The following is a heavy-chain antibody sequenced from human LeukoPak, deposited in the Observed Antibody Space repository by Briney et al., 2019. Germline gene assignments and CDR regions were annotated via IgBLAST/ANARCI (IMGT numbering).Heavy chain of an antibody. V-gene: IGHV4-59*01. D-gene: IGHD6-19*01. CDR1: GGSISSYY. Sequence: SSKTLSLTCTVSGGSISSYYWSWIRQPPGKGLEWIGYIYYSGSTNYNPSLKSRVTISVDMSKNQFSLKLSSVTAADTAVYYCARINFGYSSGWYTGHFDYWGQGTLVTVSS. J-gene: IGHJ4*02. CDR2: IYYSGST. CDR3: ARINFGYSSGWYTGHFDY.